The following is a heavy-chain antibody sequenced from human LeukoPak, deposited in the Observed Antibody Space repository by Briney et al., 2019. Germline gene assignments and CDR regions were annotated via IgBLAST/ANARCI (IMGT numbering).Heavy chain of an antibody. CDR2: INPNSGDT. Sequence: GASVKVSCKASGYTFTSYHMHWVRQDPGQGLEWMGWINPNSGDTKYAQNFQGRVTMTRDTSISTAYMELNRLRSDDTAVYYCTRDPYWEYYYDSSGNWGQGTLVTVSS. CDR3: TRDPYWEYYYDSSGN. V-gene: IGHV1-2*02. J-gene: IGHJ4*02. CDR1: GYTFTSYH. D-gene: IGHD3-22*01.